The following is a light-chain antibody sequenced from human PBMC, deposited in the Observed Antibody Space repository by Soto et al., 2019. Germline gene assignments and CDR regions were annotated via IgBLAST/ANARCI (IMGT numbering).Light chain of an antibody. CDR1: QSVSRY. CDR2: KTS. J-gene: IGKJ4*01. Sequence: EAVLTQSPPTLSLSTGERATLSCMASQSVSRYLAWYQHKPGQAPRLLIYKTSSRATGIPARFSGSGSGTDFTLTISSLEPEDFAVYYCQQRSNWPLTFGGGTKVDIK. CDR3: QQRSNWPLT. V-gene: IGKV3-11*01.